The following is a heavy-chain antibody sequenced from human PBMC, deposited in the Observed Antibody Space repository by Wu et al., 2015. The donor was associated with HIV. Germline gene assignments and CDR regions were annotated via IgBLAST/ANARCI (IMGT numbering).Heavy chain of an antibody. Sequence: VQLVQSGAEVKKPGASVKVSCKASGYTFTGYYMHWVRQAPGQGLEWMGWINPNSGGTNYAQKFQGRVTMTRDTSISTAYMELSRLRSDDTAVYYCARNPLNCSSTSCRGRFYYYGMDVWGQGTTVTVSS. CDR3: ARNPLNCSSTSCRGRFYYYGMDV. D-gene: IGHD2-2*01. V-gene: IGHV1-2*02. J-gene: IGHJ6*02. CDR2: INPNSGGT. CDR1: GYTFTGYY.